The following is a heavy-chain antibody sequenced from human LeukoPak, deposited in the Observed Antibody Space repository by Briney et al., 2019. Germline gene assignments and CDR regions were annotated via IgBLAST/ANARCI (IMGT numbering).Heavy chain of an antibody. Sequence: SDTLSLTCTVSGRSMSGYYWNWIRQPPGKGLEWIGHSYYSGSTQYHPSLKSRGTISVDTSKIQFSLKLSSVTATDTAVYYCARGVRDGYNYGSLFDYWGQGTLVSVSS. J-gene: IGHJ4*02. CDR1: GRSMSGYY. CDR3: ARGVRDGYNYGSLFDY. CDR2: SYYSGST. V-gene: IGHV4-59*08. D-gene: IGHD5-24*01.